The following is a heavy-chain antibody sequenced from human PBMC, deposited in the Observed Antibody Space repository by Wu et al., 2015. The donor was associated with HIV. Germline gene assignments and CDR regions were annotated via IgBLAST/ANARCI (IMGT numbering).Heavy chain of an antibody. D-gene: IGHD3-22*01. CDR3: AREGFYDSSGYGDDAFDI. Sequence: QVQLVQSGAEVKKPGASVKVSCKASGYTFTSYGISWVRQAPGQGLGWMGWISAYNGNTNYAQKLQGRVTMTTDTSTSTAYMELRSLRSDDTAVYYCAREGFYDSSGYGDDAFDIWGQGTMVTVLF. CDR2: ISAYNGNT. CDR1: GYTFTSYG. J-gene: IGHJ3*02. V-gene: IGHV1-18*01.